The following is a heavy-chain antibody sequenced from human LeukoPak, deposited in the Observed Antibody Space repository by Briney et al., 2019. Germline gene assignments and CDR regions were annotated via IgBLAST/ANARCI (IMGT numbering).Heavy chain of an antibody. J-gene: IGHJ5*02. Sequence: PGGSLRLSCAASGFTISNYWMSWVRQPPGKGLEWIGEINHSGSTNYNPSLKSRVTISVDTSKNQFSLKLSSVTAADTAVYYCAREEEQLVYWFDPWGQGTLVTVSS. CDR1: GFTISNYW. CDR3: AREEEQLVYWFDP. D-gene: IGHD6-6*01. V-gene: IGHV4-4*02. CDR2: INHSGST.